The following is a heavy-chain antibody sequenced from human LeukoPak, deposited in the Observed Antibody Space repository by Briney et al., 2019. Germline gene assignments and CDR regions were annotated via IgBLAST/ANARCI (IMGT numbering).Heavy chain of an antibody. V-gene: IGHV3-23*01. J-gene: IGHJ4*02. CDR3: AKGPNIVVVTAIDH. CDR2: ISGSGGST. D-gene: IGHD2-21*02. Sequence: GGFLRLSCEASGFSVSSYAMSWVRQSPGKGLEWVSAISGSGGSTYYADSVKGRFTISRDNSKNTVYLQMNSLRAEDTAVYYCAKGPNIVVVTAIDHWGQGTLVTVSS. CDR1: GFSVSSYA.